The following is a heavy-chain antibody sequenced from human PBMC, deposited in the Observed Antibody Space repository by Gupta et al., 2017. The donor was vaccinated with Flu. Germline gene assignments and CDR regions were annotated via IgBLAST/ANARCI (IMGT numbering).Heavy chain of an antibody. Sequence: QVQLVESGGGLVKPGGSLRLSCAASGFTFSDYYMSWIRQAPGKGLEWVSYISSGRRTINHADSVKGRFTISRDNDKGTLYLQMNNLRVDDTAVYYCARDRGVSFSNYGLDVWGQGTTVTVSS. V-gene: IGHV3-11*01. CDR1: GFTFSDYY. CDR2: ISSGRRTI. D-gene: IGHD1-26*01. J-gene: IGHJ6*02. CDR3: ARDRGVSFSNYGLDV.